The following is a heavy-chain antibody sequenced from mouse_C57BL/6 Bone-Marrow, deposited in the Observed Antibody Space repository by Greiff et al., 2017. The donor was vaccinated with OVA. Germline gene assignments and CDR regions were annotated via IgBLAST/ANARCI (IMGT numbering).Heavy chain of an antibody. CDR1: GYTFTSYW. V-gene: IGHV1-69*01. CDR3: AREGGVEDYFDD. D-gene: IGHD1-1*01. J-gene: IGHJ2*01. Sequence: VQLQQPGAELVMPGASVKLSCKASGYTFTSYWMHWVKQRPGQGLEWIGAIDPADGCTNYNQKFKGKSTLTVDKSSSTAYMQLSSLTSEDSAVYYWAREGGVEDYFDDWGQGTTRTVSA. CDR2: IDPADGCT.